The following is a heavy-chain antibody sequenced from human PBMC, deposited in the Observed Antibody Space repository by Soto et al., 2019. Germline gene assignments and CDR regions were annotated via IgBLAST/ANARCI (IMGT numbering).Heavy chain of an antibody. D-gene: IGHD3-3*01. CDR2: ISSVGGST. CDR1: GFTFSSYA. V-gene: IGHV3-23*01. Sequence: EVHLLESGGGLVLPGVSLRLSCAGSGFTFSSYAMSWVRQAPGKGLEWVSAISSVGGSTYYADSVKGRFIISRDNSENTLYLQVNSLRAEDTAIYYCTKDRVFTYYDLWSGYYAFDSWGQGTLVTVSS. J-gene: IGHJ4*02. CDR3: TKDRVFTYYDLWSGYYAFDS.